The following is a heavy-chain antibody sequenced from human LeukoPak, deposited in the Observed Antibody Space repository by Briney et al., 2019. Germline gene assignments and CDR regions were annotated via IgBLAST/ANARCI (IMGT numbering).Heavy chain of an antibody. CDR1: GDSVSSNSAA. D-gene: IGHD1-26*01. J-gene: IGHJ6*02. CDR2: TYYRSKWCN. CDR3: ARGRKIVGATTAYGMDV. Sequence: SQTLSLTCAISGDSVSSNSAAWNWIRQSPSRGLEWLGRTYYRSKWCNEYAVSVKSRITINADTSKNQFSLQLNSVTPEDTAVYYCARGRKIVGATTAYGMDVWGQGTTVTVSS. V-gene: IGHV6-1*01.